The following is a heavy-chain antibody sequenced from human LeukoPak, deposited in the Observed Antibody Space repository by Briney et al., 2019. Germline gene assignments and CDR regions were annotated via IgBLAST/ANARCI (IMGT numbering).Heavy chain of an antibody. CDR3: AKESGFRRPPLDY. CDR2: IRYDGSNK. Sequence: GGSLRLSCAASGFTFSSYGMHWVRQAPGKGLEWVAFIRYDGSNKYYADSVKGRFTISRDNSKNTLYLQMNSLRAEDTAAYYCAKESGFRRPPLDYWGRGTLVTVSS. J-gene: IGHJ4*02. D-gene: IGHD2/OR15-2a*01. CDR1: GFTFSSYG. V-gene: IGHV3-30*02.